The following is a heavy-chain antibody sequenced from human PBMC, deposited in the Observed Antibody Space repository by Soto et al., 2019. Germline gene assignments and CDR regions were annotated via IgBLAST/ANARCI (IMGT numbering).Heavy chain of an antibody. D-gene: IGHD6-19*01. CDR2: IDPSGSYT. CDR1: GYSFTSYW. Sequence: PGESLKISCKGSGYSFTSYWISWVRQMPGKGLEWMGRIDPSGSYTNYSPSFQGHVTISADKSISTAYLQWSSLKASDTAMYYCARLRSNSSGWYYYYYGMDVWGQGTTVTVSS. V-gene: IGHV5-10-1*01. CDR3: ARLRSNSSGWYYYYYGMDV. J-gene: IGHJ6*02.